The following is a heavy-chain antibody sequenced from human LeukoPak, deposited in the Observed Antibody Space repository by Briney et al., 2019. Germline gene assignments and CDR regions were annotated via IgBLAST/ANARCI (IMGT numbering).Heavy chain of an antibody. J-gene: IGHJ4*02. Sequence: ASVKVSCKASGGTFSSYTISWVRQAPGQGLEWMGRIIPILGISNYAQKFQGRVTITADKSTSTAYMELSSLRSEDTAVYYCARVTYSGYEDYWGQGTLVTVSS. D-gene: IGHD5-12*01. CDR2: IIPILGIS. V-gene: IGHV1-69*02. CDR1: GGTFSSYT. CDR3: ARVTYSGYEDY.